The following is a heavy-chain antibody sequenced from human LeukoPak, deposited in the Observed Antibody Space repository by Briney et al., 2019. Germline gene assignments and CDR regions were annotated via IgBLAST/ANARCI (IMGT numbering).Heavy chain of an antibody. D-gene: IGHD1-26*01. J-gene: IGHJ4*02. Sequence: GGSLRLSCAASGFTFSTYTMNWVRQAPGKGLEWVSSISSTGNYIYYIDSVKGRFTISRDNAKNSLYLQMNSLRVEDTAVYYCARVRVVGATTGIDYWGQGTLVTVSS. CDR1: GFTFSTYT. CDR3: ARVRVVGATTGIDY. CDR2: ISSTGNYI. V-gene: IGHV3-21*01.